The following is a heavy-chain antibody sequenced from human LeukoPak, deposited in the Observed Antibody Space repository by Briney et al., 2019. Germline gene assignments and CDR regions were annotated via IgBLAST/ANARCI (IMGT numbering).Heavy chain of an antibody. CDR3: ARDYSNYSYYYGMDV. CDR1: GYTFTGYY. V-gene: IGHV1-2*02. CDR2: INPNSGGT. Sequence: ASVKVSCKASGYTFTGYYMHWVRQAPGQGLEWMGWINPNSGGTNYAQKFQGRVTMTRDTSISTAYIELSRLRSDDTAVYYCARDYSNYSYYYGMDVWGQGTTVTVSS. D-gene: IGHD4-11*01. J-gene: IGHJ6*02.